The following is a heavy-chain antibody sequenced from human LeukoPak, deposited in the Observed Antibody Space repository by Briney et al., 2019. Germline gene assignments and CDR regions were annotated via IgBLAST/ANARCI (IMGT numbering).Heavy chain of an antibody. D-gene: IGHD3-10*01. Sequence: GGSLRLSCAASGFTFDDYAMHWVRHAPGKGLEWVSGISWNSGSIGYADSVKGRFTISRDNAKNSLYLQMNSLRAEDMALYYCAKDRNPYYYGSGSYGYFDYWGQGTLVTVSS. CDR1: GFTFDDYA. V-gene: IGHV3-9*03. CDR3: AKDRNPYYYGSGSYGYFDY. J-gene: IGHJ4*02. CDR2: ISWNSGSI.